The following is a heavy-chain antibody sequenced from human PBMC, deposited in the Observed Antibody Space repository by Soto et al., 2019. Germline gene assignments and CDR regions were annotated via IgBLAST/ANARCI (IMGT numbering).Heavy chain of an antibody. Sequence: NPSETLSLTCTVSGGSISSGDYYWSWIRQPPGKGLEWIGYIYYSGSTYYNPSLKSRVTISVDTSKNQFSLKLSSVTAADTAVYYCASSPRVLWFGERFLRYFDPWGQGTLVTVSS. CDR3: ASSPRVLWFGERFLRYFDP. CDR1: GGSISSGDYY. J-gene: IGHJ5*02. V-gene: IGHV4-30-4*01. CDR2: IYYSGST. D-gene: IGHD3-10*01.